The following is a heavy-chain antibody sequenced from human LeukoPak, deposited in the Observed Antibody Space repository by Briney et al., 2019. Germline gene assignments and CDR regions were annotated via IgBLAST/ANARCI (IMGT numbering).Heavy chain of an antibody. CDR1: GGTFSSYA. Sequence: GASVKVSCKASGGTFSSYAISWVRQAPGQGLEWMGRIIPILGIANYAQKFQGRVTITADKSTSTAYMELSSLRSEDTAVYYCARDLKIDGAYRPGDFDYWGQGTLVTVSS. CDR2: IIPILGIA. CDR3: ARDLKIDGAYRPGDFDY. V-gene: IGHV1-69*04. D-gene: IGHD1-26*01. J-gene: IGHJ4*02.